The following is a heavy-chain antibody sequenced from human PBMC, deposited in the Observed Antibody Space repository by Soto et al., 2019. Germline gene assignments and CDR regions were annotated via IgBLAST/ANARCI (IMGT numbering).Heavy chain of an antibody. Sequence: QVQLQESGPGLVKPAETLSLTCTVSGASITSHYWCWIRQPPGKGLEWRGYIYYYSGSTDYNPVLKSRLTMSVDTSKSHLSLRLTSVTDADTAVYYCARPVGIAHAVWYFDLWGRGVLVKVSS. CDR2: IYYYSGST. CDR1: GASITSHY. CDR3: ARPVGIAHAVWYFDL. V-gene: IGHV4-59*08. J-gene: IGHJ2*01. D-gene: IGHD2-21*01.